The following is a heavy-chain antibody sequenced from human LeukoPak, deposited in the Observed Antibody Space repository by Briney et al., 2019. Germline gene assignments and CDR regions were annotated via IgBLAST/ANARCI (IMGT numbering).Heavy chain of an antibody. CDR1: GDSISYYY. CDR2: IYYSGNT. V-gene: IGHV4-59*01. D-gene: IGHD5-18*01. CDR3: ARVRGYGYDSSYFDY. J-gene: IGHJ4*02. Sequence: PSETLSLTCTVSGDSISYYYWSWIRQPPGKGLEWIGKIYYSGNTNYNPSLKSRVTISVDTSKNQFSLKLSSVTAADTAVYYCARVRGYGYDSSYFDYWGQGTLVTVSS.